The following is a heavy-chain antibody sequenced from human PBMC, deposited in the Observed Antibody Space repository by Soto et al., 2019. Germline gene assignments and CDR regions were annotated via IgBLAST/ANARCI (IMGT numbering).Heavy chain of an antibody. D-gene: IGHD4-17*01. CDR3: ARDGNFGDDIHDYYGMDV. CDR2: MAPSGSS. J-gene: IGHJ6*02. Sequence: QVRLQESGPGLVKPSETLSLTCTVSNASISSYYWSWIRQPPGKRLEWIGYMAPSGSSKYNPSLAGRVTISVDTSNNQFSLKLTSVTAADMAVYYCARDGNFGDDIHDYYGMDVWGRGTTVTVSS. CDR1: NASISSYY. V-gene: IGHV4-59*01.